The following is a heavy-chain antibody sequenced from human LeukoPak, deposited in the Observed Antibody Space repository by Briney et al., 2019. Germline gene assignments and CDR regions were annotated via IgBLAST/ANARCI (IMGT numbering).Heavy chain of an antibody. D-gene: IGHD5-18*01. CDR1: GGSFSGYY. V-gene: IGHV4-34*01. J-gene: IGHJ5*02. CDR2: INHSGST. Sequence: SETLSLTCAVYGGSFSGYYWSWIRQPPGKGLEWIGEINHSGSTNYNPSLKSRVTISVDTSKHQFSLKLSSVTAADTAVYYCARVKRGYSYGFPPGWFDPWGQGTLVTVSS. CDR3: ARVKRGYSYGFPPGWFDP.